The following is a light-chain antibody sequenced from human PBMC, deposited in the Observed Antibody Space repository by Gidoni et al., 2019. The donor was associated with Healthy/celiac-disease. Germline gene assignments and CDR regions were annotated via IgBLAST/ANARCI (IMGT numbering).Light chain of an antibody. CDR1: QGSSSY. J-gene: IGKJ1*01. Sequence: AIRRTQTPSSLSASTGDRDTLTCRASQGSSSYLAWYQQKPGKAPKLLIYAASTLQSGVPSRFSGSGSGTDFTLTISCLQSEDFAAYYCQQYYSYPRTFGQGTKVEIK. CDR2: AAS. CDR3: QQYYSYPRT. V-gene: IGKV1-8*01.